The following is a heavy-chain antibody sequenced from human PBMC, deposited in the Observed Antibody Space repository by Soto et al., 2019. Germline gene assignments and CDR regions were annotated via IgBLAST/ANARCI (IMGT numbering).Heavy chain of an antibody. CDR3: ARGGYRSGSLGFDY. CDR1: GFTFSSYD. Sequence: GGSLRLSCAASGFTFSSYDMHWVRQATGKGLEWVSAIGTAGDTYYPGSVKGRFTISRENAKNSLYLQMNSLRAGDTAVYYCARGGYRSGSLGFDYWGQGTLVTVSS. V-gene: IGHV3-13*01. D-gene: IGHD3-10*01. CDR2: IGTAGDT. J-gene: IGHJ4*02.